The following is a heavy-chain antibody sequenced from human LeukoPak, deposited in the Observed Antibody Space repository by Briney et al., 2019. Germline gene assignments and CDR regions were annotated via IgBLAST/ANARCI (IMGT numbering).Heavy chain of an antibody. CDR2: VYYSGST. D-gene: IGHD3-10*01. CDR3: ARGGYYFDY. J-gene: IGHJ4*02. CDR1: GGSISSYY. V-gene: IGHV4-59*01. Sequence: SETLSLTCTVSGGSISSYYWSWIRQPPGKGLEWIGYVYYSGSTNYSPSLNSRLTISVDTSKNQFSLKLSSVTAADTAVYYCARGGYYFDYWGQGTLVTISS.